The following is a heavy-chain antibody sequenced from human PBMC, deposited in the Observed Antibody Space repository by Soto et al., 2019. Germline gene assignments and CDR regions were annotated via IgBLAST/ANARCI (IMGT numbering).Heavy chain of an antibody. Sequence: QVQLVQSGDEVKKPGSSVKVSCKASGGTFSSYAISWVRQAPGQGLEWMGGIIPIFGTANYAQKFQGRVTITADESTSTAYMELSSLRSEDTAVYYCARGPAAMGDYYYYGMDVWGQGTTVTVSS. V-gene: IGHV1-69*01. J-gene: IGHJ6*02. CDR3: ARGPAAMGDYYYYGMDV. CDR1: GGTFSSYA. D-gene: IGHD2-2*01. CDR2: IIPIFGTA.